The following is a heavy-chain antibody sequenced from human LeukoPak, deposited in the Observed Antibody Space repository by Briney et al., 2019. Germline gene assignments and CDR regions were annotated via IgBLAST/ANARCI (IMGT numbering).Heavy chain of an antibody. J-gene: IGHJ4*02. CDR1: GFTFSSDW. CDR2: INSDGSST. D-gene: IGHD1-26*01. Sequence: GGSLRLSCAASGFTFSSDWMHGVRQAPGKGLLWVSRINSDGSSTSYADSVKGRFTISRDNAKNTLYLQMNSLRAEDTAVYYCARDLLGNSGSYLRHPNGPPFDYWGQGTLVTVSS. CDR3: ARDLLGNSGSYLRHPNGPPFDY. V-gene: IGHV3-74*01.